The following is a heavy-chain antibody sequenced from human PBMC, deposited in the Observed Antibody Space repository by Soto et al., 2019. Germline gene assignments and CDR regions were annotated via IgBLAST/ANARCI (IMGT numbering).Heavy chain of an antibody. CDR2: IYHSGST. CDR1: GGSINSGAYS. J-gene: IGHJ6*02. Sequence: SETLSHTCAVSGGSINSGAYSWSWVRQSPGQGLEWIGYIYHSGSTYYNPSLRSRVTISVDKSKHQFSLRLISVTAADTAVYYCSRGAHVTVGNDPVYSYYGFDVWGQGTTVTVSS. CDR3: SRGAHVTVGNDPVYSYYGFDV. D-gene: IGHD3-10*01. V-gene: IGHV4-30-2*06.